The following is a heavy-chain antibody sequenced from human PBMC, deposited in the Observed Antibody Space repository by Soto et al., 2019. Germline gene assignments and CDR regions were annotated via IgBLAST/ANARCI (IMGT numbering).Heavy chain of an antibody. CDR1: GYTFTGYY. V-gene: IGHV1-2*02. CDR2: INPNSGGT. CDR3: ARDALLPPNWFDP. Sequence: SCKASGYTFTGYYMHWVRQAPGQGLEWMGWINPNSGGTNYAQKFQGRVTMTRDTSISTAYMELSRLRSDDTAVYYCARDALLPPNWFDPWGQGTLVTVSS. J-gene: IGHJ5*02. D-gene: IGHD2-15*01.